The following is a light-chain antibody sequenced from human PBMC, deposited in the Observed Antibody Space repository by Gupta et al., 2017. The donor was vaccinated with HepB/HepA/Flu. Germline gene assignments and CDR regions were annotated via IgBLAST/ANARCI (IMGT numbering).Light chain of an antibody. V-gene: IGLV8-61*01. Sequence: TVVTQEPSFSVSPGGTVTLTCGLSSGSVSTSYYPSWYQQTPGQAPRTLIYSTNTRSSGVPDRFSGSILRNKAALTITGAQADDESDYYCVLYMGSGIWVFGGGTKLTAL. CDR1: SGSVSTSYY. CDR2: STN. CDR3: VLYMGSGIWV. J-gene: IGLJ3*02.